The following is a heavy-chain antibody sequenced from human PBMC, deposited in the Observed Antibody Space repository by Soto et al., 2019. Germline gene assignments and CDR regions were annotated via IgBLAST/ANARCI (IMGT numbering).Heavy chain of an antibody. CDR3: ARVREDLVLLVALDS. J-gene: IGHJ4*02. V-gene: IGHV3-30*03. Sequence: QVQLVESGGGVVQPGRSLTLSCAASGFSFSAYAMHWVRQAPGKGQEWVAVISEDGIRKYYLDSVKGRFTISRDNSKNTLYLQMSSLRPEDTAVYYCARVREDLVLLVALDSCGQGTLVSVSS. D-gene: IGHD2-8*02. CDR1: GFSFSAYA. CDR2: ISEDGIRK.